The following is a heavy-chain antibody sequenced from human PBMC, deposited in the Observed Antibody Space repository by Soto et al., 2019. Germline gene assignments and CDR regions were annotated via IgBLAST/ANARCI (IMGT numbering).Heavy chain of an antibody. CDR3: ASRRDRHKRRSY. D-gene: IGHD6-25*01. J-gene: IGHJ1*01. CDR2: ISAYNGNT. Sequence: CKASGYTFTSYGISWVRQAPGQGLEWMGWISAYNGNTNYAQKLQGRVTMTTDTSTSTAYMELRSLRSDDTAVYYCASRRDRHKRRSYWGRGTLVTVSS. CDR1: GYTFTSYG. V-gene: IGHV1-18*01.